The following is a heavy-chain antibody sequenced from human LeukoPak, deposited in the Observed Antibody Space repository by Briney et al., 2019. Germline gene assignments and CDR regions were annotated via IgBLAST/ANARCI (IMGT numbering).Heavy chain of an antibody. CDR3: ARAAARYGNYFDY. D-gene: IGHD1-1*01. J-gene: IGHJ4*02. Sequence: SETLSLTCAVSGGSISSSNWWCWVRQPPGKGLEWIGEIYHSGSTNYNPSLKSRVTISVDKSKNQFSLKLSSVTAADTAVYYCARAAARYGNYFDYWGQGTLVTVSS. CDR1: GGSISSSNW. CDR2: IYHSGST. V-gene: IGHV4-4*02.